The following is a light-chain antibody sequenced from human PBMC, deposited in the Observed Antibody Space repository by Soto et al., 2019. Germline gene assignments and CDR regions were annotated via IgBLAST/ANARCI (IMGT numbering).Light chain of an antibody. CDR2: GVS. V-gene: IGKV3-20*01. J-gene: IGKJ1*01. Sequence: EIVLTQSPGTLSLSPGERATLSCRASQSVSSSYLAWYQQKPDQAPRLLIYGVSSRAIGIPDRFSGSGSGTDFTLTITRLEPEDVAVYYCQQYGSSRTFGQGTKVEIK. CDR1: QSVSSSY. CDR3: QQYGSSRT.